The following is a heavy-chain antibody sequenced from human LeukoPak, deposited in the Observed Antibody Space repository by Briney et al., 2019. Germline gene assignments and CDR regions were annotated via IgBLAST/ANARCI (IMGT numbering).Heavy chain of an antibody. CDR1: GGSFSGYY. J-gene: IGHJ5*02. D-gene: IGHD2-2*01. V-gene: IGHV4-34*01. CDR3: ARWRSGMRYQLLSRVDNWFDP. CDR2: VNHSGST. Sequence: PSETLCLTCAVYGGSFSGYYWSWIRQPPGKGLEWIGEVNHSGSTNYNPSLKSRVTISVDTSKNQFSLKLSSVTAADTAVYYCARWRSGMRYQLLSRVDNWFDPWGQGTLVTVSS.